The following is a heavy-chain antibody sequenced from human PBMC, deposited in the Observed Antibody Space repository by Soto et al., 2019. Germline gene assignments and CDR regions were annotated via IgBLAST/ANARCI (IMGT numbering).Heavy chain of an antibody. Sequence: VQLVESGGGVVQPGRSLRLSCAASGFTFSSYAMHWVRQAPGKGLEWVAVISYDGSNKYYADSVKGRFTISRDNSKNTLYLQMNSLRAEDTAVYYCARDAGSGVVLYAFDIWGQGTMVTVSS. CDR3: ARDAGSGVVLYAFDI. V-gene: IGHV3-30-3*01. CDR2: ISYDGSNK. J-gene: IGHJ3*02. D-gene: IGHD2-15*01. CDR1: GFTFSSYA.